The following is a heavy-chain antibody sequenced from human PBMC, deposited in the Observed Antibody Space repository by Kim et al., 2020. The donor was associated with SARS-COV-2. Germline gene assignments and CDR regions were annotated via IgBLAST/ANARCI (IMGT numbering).Heavy chain of an antibody. V-gene: IGHV4-59*08. D-gene: IGHD3-3*01. Sequence: SETLSLTCTVSGGSISSYYWSWIRQPPGKGLEWIGYIYYSGSTNYNPSLKSRVTISVDTSKNQFSLKLSSVTAADTAVYYCARSQGFLEWLPSYYYYMDVWGKGTTVTVSS. CDR3: ARSQGFLEWLPSYYYYMDV. CDR1: GGSISSYY. J-gene: IGHJ6*03. CDR2: IYYSGST.